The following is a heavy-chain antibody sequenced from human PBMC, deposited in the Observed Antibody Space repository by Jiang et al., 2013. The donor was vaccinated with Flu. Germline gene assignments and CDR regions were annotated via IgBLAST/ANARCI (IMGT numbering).Heavy chain of an antibody. V-gene: IGHV6-1*01. CDR3: ARDVYSSDYYYYGMDV. Sequence: SLTCAISGDSVSSNSAAWNWIRQSPSRGLEWLGRTYYRSKWYNDYAVSVKSRITINPDTSKNQFSLQLNSVTPEDTAVYYCARDVYSSDYYYYGMDVWGQGTTVTVSS. CDR1: GDSVSSNSAA. D-gene: IGHD2-21*01. J-gene: IGHJ6*02. CDR2: TYYRSKWYN.